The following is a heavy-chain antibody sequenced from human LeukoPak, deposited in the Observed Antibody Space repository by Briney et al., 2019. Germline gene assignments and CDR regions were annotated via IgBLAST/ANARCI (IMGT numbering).Heavy chain of an antibody. J-gene: IGHJ5*02. CDR3: ARDYTYYDFWRTSGRFDP. D-gene: IGHD3-3*01. V-gene: IGHV1-18*01. CDR2: ISAYNGNT. CDR1: GYIFTSYG. Sequence: ASVKVSCKASGYIFTSYGISWVRQAPGQGLEWMGWISAYNGNTNYAQKLQGRVTMTTDTSTSTAYMELRSLRSDDTAVYYCARDYTYYDFWRTSGRFDPWGQGTLVTVSS.